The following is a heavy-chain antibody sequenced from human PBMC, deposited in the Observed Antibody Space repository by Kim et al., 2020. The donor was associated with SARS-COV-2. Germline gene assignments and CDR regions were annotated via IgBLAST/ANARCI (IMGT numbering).Heavy chain of an antibody. V-gene: IGHV3-43*01. CDR2: GHT. J-gene: IGHJ4*02. D-gene: IGHD6-6*01. CDR3: VKDASSSLDY. Sequence: GHTFYADSVQGRFTISRDNSKNSLFLQMNSLRTEDTAFYYCVKDASSSLDYWGQGTLVTVSA.